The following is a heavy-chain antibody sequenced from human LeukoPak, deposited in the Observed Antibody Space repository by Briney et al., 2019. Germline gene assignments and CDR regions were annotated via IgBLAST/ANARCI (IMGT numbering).Heavy chain of an antibody. J-gene: IGHJ4*02. CDR3: AKVKVGASTFDY. CDR1: GFTFDDYA. CDR2: ISWNSGSI. V-gene: IGHV3-9*01. D-gene: IGHD4/OR15-4a*01. Sequence: PGRSLRLSCAAYGFTFDDYAMHWVRQAPGKGLEWVSGISWNSGSIGYADSVKGRFTISRDNSKNTLYLQMNSLRAEDTAVYYCAKVKVGASTFDYWGQGTLVTVSS.